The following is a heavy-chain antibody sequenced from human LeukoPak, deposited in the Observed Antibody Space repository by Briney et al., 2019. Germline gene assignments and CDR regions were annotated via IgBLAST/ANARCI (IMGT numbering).Heavy chain of an antibody. Sequence: GGSLRLSCAASGFTFSSYAMHWVRQAPGKGLEWVAVISYDGSNKYYADSVKGRFTISRDNSKNTLYLQMNSLRAEDTAVYYCALDQGCWGQGTLVTVSS. CDR3: ALDQGC. CDR1: GFTFSSYA. D-gene: IGHD1-1*01. CDR2: ISYDGSNK. V-gene: IGHV3-30-3*01. J-gene: IGHJ4*02.